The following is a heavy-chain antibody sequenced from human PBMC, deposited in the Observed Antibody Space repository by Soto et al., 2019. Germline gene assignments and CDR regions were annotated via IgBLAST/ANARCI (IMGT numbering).Heavy chain of an antibody. D-gene: IGHD4-4*01. V-gene: IGHV1-2*02. Sequence: QVHLVQSGAEVKQPGASVKVSCKASGYTFSVYHMHWVRQAPGQGLEWMGWVHPNSGGTNYAQSFEGRVTMTRDTSITTADMELRRLTSDDTAVYYCAKELQRGMDVWGQGTKVTVSS. CDR1: GYTFSVYH. CDR3: AKELQRGMDV. CDR2: VHPNSGGT. J-gene: IGHJ6*02.